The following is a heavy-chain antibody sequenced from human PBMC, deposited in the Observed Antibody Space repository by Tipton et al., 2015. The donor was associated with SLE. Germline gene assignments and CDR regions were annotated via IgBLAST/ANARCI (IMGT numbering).Heavy chain of an antibody. CDR2: IYPGDSDP. Sequence: QLVQSGAEVKKPGESLKISCKGSGYTFAGYWIAWVRQMPGKGLEWMGIIYPGDSDPRYNPSFQGQVIFSVDKSINTAYLQWSSLKATDTAMYYCARGSRKYSSFDYWGQGTLVTVSS. CDR3: ARGSRKYSSFDY. D-gene: IGHD2-21*01. V-gene: IGHV5-51*01. J-gene: IGHJ4*02. CDR1: GYTFAGYW.